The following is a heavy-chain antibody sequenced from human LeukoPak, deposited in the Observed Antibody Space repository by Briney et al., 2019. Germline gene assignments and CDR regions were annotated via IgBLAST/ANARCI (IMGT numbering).Heavy chain of an antibody. CDR1: GFTFSSYS. J-gene: IGHJ3*02. Sequence: AGGSLRLSCAASGFTFSSYSMNWVRQAPGKGLEWVSSISSSSSYIYYADSVKGRFTISRDNAKNSLYLQMNSLRAEDTAVYYCAREYYDILTGPDAFDIWGQGTMVTVSS. V-gene: IGHV3-21*01. CDR2: ISSSSSYI. D-gene: IGHD3-9*01. CDR3: AREYYDILTGPDAFDI.